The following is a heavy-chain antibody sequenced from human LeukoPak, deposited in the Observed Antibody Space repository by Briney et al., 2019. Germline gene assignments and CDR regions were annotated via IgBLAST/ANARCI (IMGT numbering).Heavy chain of an antibody. CDR2: ITRDGGSS. CDR1: GFTFDDYT. Sequence: PGGSLRLSCAASGFTFDDYTMHWVRQVPGKGLEWVSLITRDGGSSFYADSVKGRFTISRDNNKNSLSLQMNSLRTEDTALYYCATECQQYFDYWGQGTLVTVSS. J-gene: IGHJ4*02. CDR3: ATECQQYFDY. V-gene: IGHV3-43*01.